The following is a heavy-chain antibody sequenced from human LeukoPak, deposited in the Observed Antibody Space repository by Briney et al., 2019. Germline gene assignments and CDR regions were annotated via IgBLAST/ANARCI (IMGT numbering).Heavy chain of an antibody. D-gene: IGHD4-17*01. CDR3: ARVLGARSVTTSVDY. CDR2: INHSGST. CDR1: GGSFSGYY. Sequence: SETLSLTCAVYGGSFSGYYWSWIRQPPGKGLEWIGEINHSGSTNYNPSLKSRVTISVDTYKNQFSLKLSSVTDADTAVYYCARVLGARSVTTSVDYWGQGTLVTVSS. J-gene: IGHJ4*02. V-gene: IGHV4-34*01.